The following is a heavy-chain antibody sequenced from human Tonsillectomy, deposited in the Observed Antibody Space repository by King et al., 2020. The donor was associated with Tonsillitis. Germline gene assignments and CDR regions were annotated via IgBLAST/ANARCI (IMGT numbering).Heavy chain of an antibody. Sequence: VQLVESGGGLVQPGRSLRLSCTTSGFTFGDYSMSWVRQAPGKGLEWVGFIRSKAYGGTKEYAASVKGRFTISRDDSKSIAYLQMNSLKTEEQGVYCRTRDRLLSSSRNYYYYYYDMDVWGKGTTVTVSS. D-gene: IGHD6-6*01. CDR2: IRSKAYGGTK. CDR3: TRDRLLSSSRNYYYYYYDMDV. V-gene: IGHV3-49*04. J-gene: IGHJ6*03. CDR1: GFTFGDYS.